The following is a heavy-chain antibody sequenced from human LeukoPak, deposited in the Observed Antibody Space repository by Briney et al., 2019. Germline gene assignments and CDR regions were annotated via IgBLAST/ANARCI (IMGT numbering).Heavy chain of an antibody. V-gene: IGHV4-59*04. J-gene: IGHJ4*02. CDR2: IYYSGST. CDR3: ARQGTMTAFNY. Sequence: SETLSLTCTVSGGFVSGYYWSWIRQPPGKGLEWIGYIYYSGSTYYNPSLKSRVTMSIDTSKNQFSLKLSSVTAADTAVYYCARQGTMTAFNYWGQGTLVTVSS. CDR1: GGFVSGYY. D-gene: IGHD4-17*01.